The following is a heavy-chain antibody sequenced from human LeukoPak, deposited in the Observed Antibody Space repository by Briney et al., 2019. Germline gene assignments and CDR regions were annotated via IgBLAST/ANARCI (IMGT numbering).Heavy chain of an antibody. V-gene: IGHV1-2*02. D-gene: IGHD3-10*01. J-gene: IGHJ4*02. CDR3: ASRPRFGEARLDY. Sequence: ASVKVSCKASGYTFTGYYMHWVRQAPGQGLEWMGWINPNSGGTNYAQKFQGRVTLTRDTSISTAYMELSRLRSDDTAVYYCASRPRFGEARLDYWGQGTLVTVSS. CDR2: INPNSGGT. CDR1: GYTFTGYY.